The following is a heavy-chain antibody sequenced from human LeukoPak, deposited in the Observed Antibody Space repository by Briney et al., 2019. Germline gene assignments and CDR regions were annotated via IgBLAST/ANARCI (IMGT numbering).Heavy chain of an antibody. J-gene: IGHJ5*02. CDR2: IIPIFGTA. D-gene: IGHD2-21*02. CDR1: GGTFSSYA. CDR3: AREWHDCGGDCNARGFDP. Sequence: SVKVSCKASGGTFSSYAISWVRQAPGHGLECMGRIIPIFGTANYAQKFQGRVTITTDESTSTAYMELSSLRYDDTPVYYCAREWHDCGGDCNARGFDPWGQATLVTVSS. V-gene: IGHV1-69*05.